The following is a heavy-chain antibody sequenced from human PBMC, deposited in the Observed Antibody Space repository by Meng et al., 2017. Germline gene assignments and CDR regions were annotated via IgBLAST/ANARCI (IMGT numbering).Heavy chain of an antibody. D-gene: IGHD6-19*01. CDR2: ISYDGSNK. CDR1: RFTFSSYS. V-gene: IGHV3-30*04. J-gene: IGHJ4*02. CDR3: AREDSSGWYYFDY. Sequence: LLASWGGLVRPGRSLGLACAASRFTFSSYSMHWVRQASGKGLEWVAVISYDGSNKYYADSVKGRFTISRDNSKNTLYLQMNSLRAEDTAVYYCAREDSSGWYYFDYWGQGTLVTVSS.